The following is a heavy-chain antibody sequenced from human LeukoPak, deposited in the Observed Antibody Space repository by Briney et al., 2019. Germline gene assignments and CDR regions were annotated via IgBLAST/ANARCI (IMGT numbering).Heavy chain of an antibody. CDR2: ISGSGGST. CDR1: GFTFSSYG. V-gene: IGHV3-23*01. D-gene: IGHD6-19*01. J-gene: IGHJ6*04. CDR3: AKAWYDSSGWYVCCEPMDV. Sequence: QPGGSLRLSCAASGFTFSSYGMSWVRQAPGKGLEWVSAISGSGGSTYYADSAKGRFTISRDNSKNTLYLQMNSLRAEDTAVYYCAKAWYDSSGWYVCCEPMDVWGKGTTVTISS.